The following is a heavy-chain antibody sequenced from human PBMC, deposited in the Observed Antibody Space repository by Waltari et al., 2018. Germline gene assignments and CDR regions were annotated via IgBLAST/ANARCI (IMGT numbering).Heavy chain of an antibody. Sequence: QVRLVQSGAEVKKPGASVKVSGKATGYTSTNYVINWVRQVSGQGLEWMGWMNPSSGDTGFAQNFRGRVAMTRDTSTGTADMELRGLTSADTAFYYCARGTYIVGYDYWGQGTPVTVSA. CDR1: GYTSTNYV. J-gene: IGHJ4*02. V-gene: IGHV1-8*01. CDR3: ARGTYIVGYDY. D-gene: IGHD1-26*01. CDR2: MNPSSGDT.